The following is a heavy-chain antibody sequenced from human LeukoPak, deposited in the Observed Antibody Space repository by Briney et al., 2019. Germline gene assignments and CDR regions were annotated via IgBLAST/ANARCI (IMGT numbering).Heavy chain of an antibody. D-gene: IGHD6-19*01. CDR1: GFTFSSYW. J-gene: IGHJ4*02. Sequence: GGSLRLSCAASGFTFSSYWMHRVRQAPGKGLVWVSRINSDGSSTSYADSVKGRFTISRDNAKNTLYLQMNSLRAEDTAVYYCARDFPIAVAGIDYWGQGTLVTVSS. CDR3: ARDFPIAVAGIDY. V-gene: IGHV3-74*01. CDR2: INSDGSST.